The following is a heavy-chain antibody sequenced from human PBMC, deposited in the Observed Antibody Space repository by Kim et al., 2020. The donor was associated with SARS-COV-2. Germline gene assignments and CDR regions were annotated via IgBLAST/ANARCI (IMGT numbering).Heavy chain of an antibody. J-gene: IGHJ4*02. CDR1: GGSFSGYY. Sequence: SETLSLTCAVYGGSFSGYYWSWIRQPPGKGLEWIGEINHSGSTNYNPSLKSRVTISVDTSKNQFSLKLSSVTAADTAVYYCARWFGRYCSSTSCHPTLDYWGQGTLVTVSS. D-gene: IGHD2-2*01. CDR3: ARWFGRYCSSTSCHPTLDY. CDR2: INHSGST. V-gene: IGHV4-34*01.